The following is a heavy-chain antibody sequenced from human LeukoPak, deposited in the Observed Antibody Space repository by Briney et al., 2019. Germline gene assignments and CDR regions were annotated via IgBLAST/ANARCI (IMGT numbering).Heavy chain of an antibody. CDR3: ARGATYYYDSSGYYLDY. CDR2: ISAYNGNT. J-gene: IGHJ4*02. Sequence: GASVRVSCKASGYTFTSYGISWVRQAPGQGLEWMGWISAYNGNTNYAQKLQGRVTVTTDTSTSTAYMELRSLRSDDTAVYYCARGATYYYDSSGYYLDYWGQGTLVTVSS. D-gene: IGHD3-22*01. V-gene: IGHV1-18*01. CDR1: GYTFTSYG.